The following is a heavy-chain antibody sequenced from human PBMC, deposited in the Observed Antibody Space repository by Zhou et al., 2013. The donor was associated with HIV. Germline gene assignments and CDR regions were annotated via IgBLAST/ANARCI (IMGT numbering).Heavy chain of an antibody. CDR1: GGTFSSYA. V-gene: IGHV1-69*05. J-gene: IGHJ6*03. CDR3: ARERGYSYARDYYYYYYMDV. D-gene: IGHD5-18*01. Sequence: QVQLVQSGAEVKKPGSSVKVSCKASGGTFSSYAISWVRQAPGQGLEWMGGIIPIFGTANYAQKFQGRVTITTDESTSTAYMELSSLRSEDTAVYYCARERGYSYARDYYYYYYMDVWGKGTTVTVSS. CDR2: IIPIFGTA.